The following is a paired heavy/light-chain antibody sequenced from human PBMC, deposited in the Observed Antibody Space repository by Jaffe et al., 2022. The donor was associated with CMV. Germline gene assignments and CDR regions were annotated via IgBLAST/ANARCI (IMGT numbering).Light chain of an antibody. Sequence: QSALTQPASVSGSPGQSITISCTGTSSDVGGYKYVSWYQQYTGKAPKLIIYDVTYRPSGISNRFSGSKSGNTASLTISGLQAEDEAHYYCSSYTSRSTSRLFGGGTKLTVL. V-gene: IGLV2-14*03. CDR2: DVT. CDR3: SSYTSRSTSRL. CDR1: SSDVGGYKY. J-gene: IGLJ3*02.
Heavy chain of an antibody. Sequence: EVELVESGGGLVKSGGSLTLSCVASGFTFRDYPMNWVRQAPGKGLEWVASLSSSGSYIYYAESLKGRFTISRDNAKDSLFLQMNSLRAEDTAVYYCARVSAFGYSSSWYAPLDHWGQGTLVTVSS. CDR3: ARVSAFGYSSSWYAPLDH. CDR1: GFTFRDYP. CDR2: LSSSGSYI. D-gene: IGHD5-12*01. V-gene: IGHV3-21*01. J-gene: IGHJ4*02.